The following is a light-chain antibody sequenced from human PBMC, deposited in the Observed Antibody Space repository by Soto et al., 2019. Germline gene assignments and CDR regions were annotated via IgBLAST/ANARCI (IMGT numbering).Light chain of an antibody. CDR3: QQSGT. CDR1: ESISDY. V-gene: IGKV1-39*01. Sequence: IQLTQSPSSLSASVGDRVTIVCRASESISDYLNWYQLKSGEAPKVLIYSASTLRGGVPSRFSGTGSGTEFTLTISSLQPEDVATYYCQQSGTFGPGTKVDIK. CDR2: SAS. J-gene: IGKJ3*01.